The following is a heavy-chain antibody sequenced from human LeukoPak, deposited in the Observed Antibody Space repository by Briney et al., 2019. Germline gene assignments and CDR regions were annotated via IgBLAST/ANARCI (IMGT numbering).Heavy chain of an antibody. CDR3: ARDSRMNYYAS. J-gene: IGHJ5*02. D-gene: IGHD3-3*01. CDR2: ISSSGTSF. CDR1: GFTFSDYY. Sequence: GGSLRLSCAASGFTFSDYYMTWIRQAPGKGLEWVSYISSSGTSFNYADSVKGRFTISRDNAENSLYLLLNSLRAEDTAMYYCARDSRMNYYASWGRGTLVTVSS. V-gene: IGHV3-11*04.